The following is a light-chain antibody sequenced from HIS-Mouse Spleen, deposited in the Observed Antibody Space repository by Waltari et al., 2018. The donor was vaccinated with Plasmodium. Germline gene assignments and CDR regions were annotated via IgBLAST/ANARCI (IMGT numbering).Light chain of an antibody. CDR1: SSDVGGYNY. CDR2: DVS. V-gene: IGLV2-14*03. CDR3: SSYTSSSTVV. J-gene: IGLJ2*01. Sequence: QSALTQPASVSGSPGQSITISCTGTSSDVGGYNYVSWYQQPPGKAPKLMIYDVSNRPSGVSNRFSGSKSGNTASLTISGLQAEDEADYYCSSYTSSSTVVFGQGTK.